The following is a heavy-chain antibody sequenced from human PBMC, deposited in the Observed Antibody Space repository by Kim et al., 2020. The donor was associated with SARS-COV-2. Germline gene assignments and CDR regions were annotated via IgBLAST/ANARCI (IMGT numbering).Heavy chain of an antibody. CDR1: GFTFSSYE. Sequence: GGSLRLSCAASGFTFSSYEMNWVRQAPGKGLEWVSYISSSGSTIYYADSVKGRFTISRDNAKNSLYLQMNSLRAEDTAVYYCARDKPNITIFGVVIGHFDIWGQGTMVTVSS. D-gene: IGHD3-3*01. CDR2: ISSSGSTI. J-gene: IGHJ3*02. CDR3: ARDKPNITIFGVVIGHFDI. V-gene: IGHV3-48*03.